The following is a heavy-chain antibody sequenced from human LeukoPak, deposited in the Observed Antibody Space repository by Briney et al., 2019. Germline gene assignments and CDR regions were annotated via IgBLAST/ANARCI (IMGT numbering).Heavy chain of an antibody. CDR1: GYTFTSYG. D-gene: IGHD6-6*01. V-gene: IGHV1-18*01. CDR3: ARDGDRSSSPRGVVSDISCDY. J-gene: IGHJ4*02. CDR2: ISAYNGNT. Sequence: ASVKVSCKASGYTFTSYGISWVRQAPGQGLDWMGWISAYNGNTNYAQKLQGRVTMNTDTSTRTAYMELRKLRSDDTAVYYLARDGDRSSSPRGVVSDISCDYWGERTLVTVSS.